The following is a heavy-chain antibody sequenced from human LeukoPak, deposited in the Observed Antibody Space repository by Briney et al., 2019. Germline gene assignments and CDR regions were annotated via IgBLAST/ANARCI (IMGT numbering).Heavy chain of an antibody. J-gene: IGHJ3*02. Sequence: ASVKVSCKASGYTFTSYDINWVRQATGQGLEWMGWMNPNSGNTGYAQKFQGRVTITRNTSISTAYMELSSLRSEDTAVYYCARLPLGYCTGRRCYLNAFDIWGQGTMVTVSS. CDR3: ARLPLGYCTGRRCYLNAFDI. D-gene: IGHD2-15*01. CDR2: MNPNSGNT. CDR1: GYTFTSYD. V-gene: IGHV1-8*03.